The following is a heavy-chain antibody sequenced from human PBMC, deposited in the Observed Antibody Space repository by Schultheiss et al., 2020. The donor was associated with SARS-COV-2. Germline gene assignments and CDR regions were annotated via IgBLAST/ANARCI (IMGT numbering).Heavy chain of an antibody. Sequence: SQTLSLTCTVSGGSISSGDYYWSWIRQPPGKGLEWIGYIYYSGSTYYNPSLKSRVTISVDTSKNQFSLKLSSVTAADTAVYYCARDIAVAGYFDYWGQGTLVTVSS. V-gene: IGHV4-30-4*01. CDR1: GGSISSGDYY. CDR2: IYYSGST. D-gene: IGHD6-19*01. J-gene: IGHJ4*02. CDR3: ARDIAVAGYFDY.